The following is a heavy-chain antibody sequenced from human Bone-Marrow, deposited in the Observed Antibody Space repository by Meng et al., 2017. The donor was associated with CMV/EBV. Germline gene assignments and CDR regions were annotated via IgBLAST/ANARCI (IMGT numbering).Heavy chain of an antibody. D-gene: IGHD2-2*02. Sequence: GESLKISCAASGFTFSSYGMHWVRQAPGKGLEWVAFIRYDGNNKYYADSVKGRFTISRDNSKNTLYLQMNSLRAEDTAVYYCARVPTLYCSSTSCYTWSEPDYYGMDVWGQGTTVTVSS. CDR3: ARVPTLYCSSTSCYTWSEPDYYGMDV. CDR2: IRYDGNNK. V-gene: IGHV3-30*02. CDR1: GFTFSSYG. J-gene: IGHJ6*02.